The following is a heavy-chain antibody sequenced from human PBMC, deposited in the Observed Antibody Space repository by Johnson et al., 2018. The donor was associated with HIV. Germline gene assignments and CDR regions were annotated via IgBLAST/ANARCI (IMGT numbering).Heavy chain of an antibody. Sequence: VQLVESGGDLIQPGGSLRLSCAASGFTVSSNYMSWVRQAPGKGLEWLSVLYSDGRTYYADSVKGRFTISRDGSKNTLFLQMNSLRAEDTAVYYCARRCSSSSCSHGAFDIWGQGTVVTVSS. V-gene: IGHV3-53*01. J-gene: IGHJ3*02. CDR2: LYSDGRT. CDR3: ARRCSSSSCSHGAFDI. CDR1: GFTVSSNY. D-gene: IGHD2-2*01.